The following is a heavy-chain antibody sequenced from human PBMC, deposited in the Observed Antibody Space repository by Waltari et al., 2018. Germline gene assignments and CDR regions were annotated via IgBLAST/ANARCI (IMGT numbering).Heavy chain of an antibody. D-gene: IGHD2-2*01. J-gene: IGHJ6*03. CDR3: ARGRRVVPAAHYYYMDV. V-gene: IGHV4-34*01. Sequence: QVQLQQWGAGLLKPSETLSLTCAVYGGSFSGYYWSWIRQPPGKGLEWIGEINQSGSTNYNPSLKSRVTISVDTSKNQFSLKLSSVTAADTAVYYCARGRRVVPAAHYYYMDVWGKGTTVTISS. CDR2: INQSGST. CDR1: GGSFSGYY.